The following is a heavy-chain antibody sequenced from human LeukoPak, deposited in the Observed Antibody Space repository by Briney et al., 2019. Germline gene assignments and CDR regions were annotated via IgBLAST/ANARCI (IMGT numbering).Heavy chain of an antibody. V-gene: IGHV4-4*02. D-gene: IGHD3-10*01. Sequence: SGTLSLTCAVSGGSISSSNWWSWVRQPPGKGLEWIGEIYHSGSTNYNPSLKSRVTISVDTSKNQFSLKLSSVTAADTAVYYCAREPVGYGSGRGFDYWGQGTLVTVSS. CDR3: AREPVGYGSGRGFDY. CDR2: IYHSGST. J-gene: IGHJ4*02. CDR1: GGSISSSNW.